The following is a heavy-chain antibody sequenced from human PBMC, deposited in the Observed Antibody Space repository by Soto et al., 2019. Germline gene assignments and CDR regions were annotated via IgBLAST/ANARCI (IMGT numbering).Heavy chain of an antibody. J-gene: IGHJ4*02. Sequence: PGGSLRLSCAASGFIFNNYVMHGVRQAPGKGLEWVAVISSDGIETYYGDSAKGRFTISRDNSKKILFLETPSVRFEGTGVYYCVKDRLAVIYRFDNWGQGTLLTVSS. V-gene: IGHV3-30*18. CDR3: VKDRLAVIYRFDN. D-gene: IGHD3-16*02. CDR1: GFIFNNYV. CDR2: ISSDGIET.